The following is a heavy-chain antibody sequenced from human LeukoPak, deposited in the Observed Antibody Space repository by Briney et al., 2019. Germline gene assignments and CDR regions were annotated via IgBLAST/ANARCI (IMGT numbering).Heavy chain of an antibody. J-gene: IGHJ6*02. V-gene: IGHV1-18*01. CDR3: ARDSSGYYYGSGRSENYYYYGMDV. D-gene: IGHD3-10*01. CDR2: ISAYNGNT. CDR1: GYTFTSYG. Sequence: SVKVSCKASGYTFTSYGISWVRQAPGQGLEWMGWISAYNGNTNYAQRLQGRVTMTTDTSTSTAYMELRSLRSDDTAVYYCARDSSGYYYGSGRSENYYYYGMDVWGQGTTVTVSS.